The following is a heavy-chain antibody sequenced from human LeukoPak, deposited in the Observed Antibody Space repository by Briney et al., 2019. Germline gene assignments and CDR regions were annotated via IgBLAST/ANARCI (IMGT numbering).Heavy chain of an antibody. V-gene: IGHV3-23*01. J-gene: IGHJ4*02. CDR3: VKPRPQGGGDDY. Sequence: GGSLRLSCAASGFTFSTHVMRWVRQAPGKGLEWVSSINDDGGYTYYADSVKGRFTVSRDNSKNTLYLQMNSLRVEDPAIYYCVKPRPQGGGDDYWGQGTLVTVSS. D-gene: IGHD3-16*01. CDR2: INDDGGYT. CDR1: GFTFSTHV.